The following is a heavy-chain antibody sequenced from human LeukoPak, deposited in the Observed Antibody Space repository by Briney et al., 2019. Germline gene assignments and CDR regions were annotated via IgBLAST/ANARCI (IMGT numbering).Heavy chain of an antibody. Sequence: GVSLTLSCAASGFTFSSYAMSWVRHAPGKSLEWVSAVSGSGGSTSYADSVKGRLTISRDNSKNTLYLQMNSLRAEDTAVYYCAKEDSSGYYSFDYWGQGTLVSVSS. CDR3: AKEDSSGYYSFDY. D-gene: IGHD3-22*01. J-gene: IGHJ4*02. V-gene: IGHV3-23*01. CDR2: VSGSGGST. CDR1: GFTFSSYA.